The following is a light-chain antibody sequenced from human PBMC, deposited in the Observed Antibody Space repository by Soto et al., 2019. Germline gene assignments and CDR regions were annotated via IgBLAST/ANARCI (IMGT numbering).Light chain of an antibody. CDR1: QDIKNY. CDR2: DAS. J-gene: IGKJ2*02. CDR3: QQFDSVPCT. Sequence: IQMTQAPSSLSAAVGDRVTITCQASQDIKNYLIWYQQKPGKAPKLLIYDASSLGTGVPSRFSGSGSGTYFTLTISSLQPEDIATYYCQQFDSVPCTFGQGTKLEIK. V-gene: IGKV1-33*01.